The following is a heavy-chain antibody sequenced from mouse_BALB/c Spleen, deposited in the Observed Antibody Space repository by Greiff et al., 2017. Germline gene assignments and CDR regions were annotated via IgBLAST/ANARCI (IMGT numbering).Heavy chain of an antibody. CDR3: AREITTVVRGYAMDY. V-gene: IGHV2-6-7*01. Sequence: VQRVESGPGLVAPSQSLSITCTVSGFSLTGYGVNWVRQPPGKGLEWLGMIWGDGSTDYNSALKSRLSISKDNSKSQVFLKMNSLQTDDTARYYCAREITTVVRGYAMDYWGQGTSVTVSS. CDR2: IWGDGST. D-gene: IGHD1-1*01. J-gene: IGHJ4*01. CDR1: GFSLTGYG.